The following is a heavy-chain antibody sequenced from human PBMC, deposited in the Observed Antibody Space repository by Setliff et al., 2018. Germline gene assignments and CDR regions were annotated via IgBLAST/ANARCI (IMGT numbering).Heavy chain of an antibody. J-gene: IGHJ1*01. CDR2: VYSSGYT. Sequence: NPSETLSLTCTVSGGSVSSASHYWGWIRQAPGKGMEWIGSVYSSGYTYYKPSLQSRVTMSVDTSKNQFSLKLTSVTAADTAVYYCARVDFTMIQGVIGHWGQGTLVTVSS. D-gene: IGHD3-10*01. CDR3: ARVDFTMIQGVIGH. V-gene: IGHV4-39*07. CDR1: GGSVSSASHY.